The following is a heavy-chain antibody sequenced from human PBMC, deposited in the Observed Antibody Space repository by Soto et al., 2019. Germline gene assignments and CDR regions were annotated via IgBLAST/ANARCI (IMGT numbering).Heavy chain of an antibody. J-gene: IGHJ4*02. CDR2: IKSRADGGTT. CDR1: GFTFTKAW. D-gene: IGHD6-19*01. Sequence: EVQLVESGGGLVKPGGSLRLSCAASGFTFTKAWMTWVRQTPGKGQEWVGRIKSRADGGTTDYAAPVKDRFIISRDDSNDARYLHMNRLKADDTAFYYCTTASQWLPPYSWGQGALVTVSS. CDR3: TTASQWLPPYS. V-gene: IGHV3-15*01.